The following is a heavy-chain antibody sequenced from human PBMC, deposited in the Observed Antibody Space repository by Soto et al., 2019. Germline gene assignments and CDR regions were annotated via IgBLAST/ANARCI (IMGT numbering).Heavy chain of an antibody. CDR1: GGSIRPYY. J-gene: IGHJ4*02. Sequence: QVQLQEWGPGLVKPSETLSLTCIVSGGSIRPYYWSWVRQPPGKGLEWIGYIHSSGTTNYNPSLKSRVTISVDTSKNQFSLKLNSVAAADTAVYYCARQGSTSLRYFDYWGQGTLVTVSS. CDR3: ARQGSTSLRYFDY. CDR2: IHSSGTT. D-gene: IGHD2-2*01. V-gene: IGHV4-59*08.